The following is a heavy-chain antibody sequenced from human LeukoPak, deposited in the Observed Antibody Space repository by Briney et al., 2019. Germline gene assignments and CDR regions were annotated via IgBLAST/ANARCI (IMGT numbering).Heavy chain of an antibody. CDR1: GFMFSDYS. CDR3: ARGDTAMAYDY. D-gene: IGHD5-18*01. CDR2: ISSSSSTI. J-gene: IGHJ4*02. Sequence: GGSLRLSCAASGFMFSDYSMNWVRQAPGKGLEWVSYISSSSSTIYYADSVKGRFTISRDNDKNSLYLQMNSLRAEDTAVYYCARGDTAMAYDYWGQGTLVTVSS. V-gene: IGHV3-48*04.